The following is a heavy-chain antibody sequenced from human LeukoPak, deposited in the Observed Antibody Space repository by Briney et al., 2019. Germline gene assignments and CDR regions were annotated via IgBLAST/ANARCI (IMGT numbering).Heavy chain of an antibody. V-gene: IGHV4-59*11. J-gene: IGHJ5*02. Sequence: YPSETLSLTCTVSGGSISSHYWSWIRRPPGKGLEWIGYIYYGGSTNYNPSLKSRVTISVDTSKNQFSLKLSSVTAADTAVYYCARDLRTFDPWGQGTLVTVSS. CDR2: IYYGGST. CDR3: ARDLRTFDP. CDR1: GGSISSHY.